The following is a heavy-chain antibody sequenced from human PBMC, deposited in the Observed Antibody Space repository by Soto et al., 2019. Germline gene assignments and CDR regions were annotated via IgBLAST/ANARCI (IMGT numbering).Heavy chain of an antibody. CDR1: GASLSVFY. Sequence: SETLSLTCTVSGASLSVFYRRWIRQSAGKGLEWIGRYYATGTTDYNPSLKGRVMMSGDTSKKQFSRKLRSVTAADTGVYYCVRDGTKTLRDWFDPWGQGISVTVSS. J-gene: IGHJ5*02. V-gene: IGHV4-4*07. CDR3: VRDGTKTLRDWFDP. CDR2: YYATGTT. D-gene: IGHD1-1*01.